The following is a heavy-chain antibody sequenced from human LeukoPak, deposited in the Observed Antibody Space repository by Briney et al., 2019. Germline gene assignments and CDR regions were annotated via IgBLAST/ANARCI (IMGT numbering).Heavy chain of an antibody. CDR1: GYTFTSYY. D-gene: IGHD3-22*01. V-gene: IGHV1-46*01. J-gene: IGHJ4*02. CDR2: INPSGGST. Sequence: ASVKVSCKASGYTFTSYYMHWVRQAPGQGLEWMAIINPSGGSTNYAQKFQGRVTMTRDTSTSTVYMELSSLRSEDMAVYYCARDPRPSYDSSDYYYPGDYWGQGTLVTVSS. CDR3: ARDPRPSYDSSDYYYPGDY.